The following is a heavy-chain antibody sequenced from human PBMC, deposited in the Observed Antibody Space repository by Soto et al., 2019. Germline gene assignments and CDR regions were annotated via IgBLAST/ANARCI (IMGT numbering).Heavy chain of an antibody. CDR1: GGTLSSYA. CDR3: ALPILDHSSGLYSLDY. Sequence: GASVKVSCKGSGGTLSSYAISWVRQAPGQGFEWMGGIIPIFGTANYAQKFQGRVTITADESTSTAYMELSSLSSEDTAVYYCALPILDHSSGLYSLDYWSQGKLVTV. V-gene: IGHV1-69*13. J-gene: IGHJ4*02. D-gene: IGHD6-19*01. CDR2: IIPIFGTA.